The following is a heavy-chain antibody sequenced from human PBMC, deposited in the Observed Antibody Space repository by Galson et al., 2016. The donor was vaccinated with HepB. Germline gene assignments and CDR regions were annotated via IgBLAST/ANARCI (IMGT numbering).Heavy chain of an antibody. D-gene: IGHD1-14*01. Sequence: CAISGDSVSSNSAAWNWIRQSPSRGLEWLGRTYYRSNWYNDYAVSVKSRIILNSDTSKNQFSLHLFSVTPEDTAVYYCARDRTPQPGTLDYWGQGILLTVSS. V-gene: IGHV6-1*01. J-gene: IGHJ4*02. CDR1: GDSVSSNSAA. CDR3: ARDRTPQPGTLDY. CDR2: TYYRSNWYN.